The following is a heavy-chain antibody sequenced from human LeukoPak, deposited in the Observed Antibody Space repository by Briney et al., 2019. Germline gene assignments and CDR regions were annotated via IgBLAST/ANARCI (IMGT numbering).Heavy chain of an antibody. CDR2: INPSGGST. CDR1: GYTFTSYY. V-gene: IGHV1-46*03. D-gene: IGHD2-2*01. CDR3: ARGAARPYIVVVPAAEDY. Sequence: ASVKVSCKASGYTFTSYYMHWVRQAPGQGLEWMGIINPSGGSTSYAQKFQGIVTMTRDTSTSTVYMELSSLRSEDTAVYYCARGAARPYIVVVPAAEDYWGQGTLVTVSS. J-gene: IGHJ4*02.